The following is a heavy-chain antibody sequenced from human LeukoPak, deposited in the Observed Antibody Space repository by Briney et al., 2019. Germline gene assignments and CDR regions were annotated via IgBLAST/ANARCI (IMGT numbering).Heavy chain of an antibody. CDR3: VRGGTSGWDWYFDL. CDR1: GFTFSSYW. V-gene: IGHV3-7*01. Sequence: GGSLRLSCAGSGFTFSSYWMSWVRQAPGKGLEWVANIKQDESEKYYVDSVKGRYTISRDNAKNSLYLQMNSLRAEDTAVYYCVRGGTSGWDWYFDLWGRGTLVTVSS. CDR2: IKQDESEK. D-gene: IGHD6-19*01. J-gene: IGHJ2*01.